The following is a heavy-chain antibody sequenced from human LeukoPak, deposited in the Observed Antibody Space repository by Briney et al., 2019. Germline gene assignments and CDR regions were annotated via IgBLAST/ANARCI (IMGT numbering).Heavy chain of an antibody. D-gene: IGHD6-13*01. CDR2: IYYSGST. CDR3: AGRSRGSSRVRFDP. CDR1: GGSVSSYY. Sequence: PSETLSLTCTVSGGSVSSYYWSWIRQPPGKGLEWIGYIYYSGSTNYNPSLKSRVTISVDTSKNQFSLKLSSVTAADTAVYYCAGRSRGSSRVRFDPWGQGTLVTVSS. J-gene: IGHJ5*02. V-gene: IGHV4-59*08.